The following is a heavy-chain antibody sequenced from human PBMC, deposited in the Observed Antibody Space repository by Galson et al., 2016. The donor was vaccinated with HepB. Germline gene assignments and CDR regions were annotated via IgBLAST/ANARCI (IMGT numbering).Heavy chain of an antibody. CDR3: ARQIVVVVAATRGVDWFDP. CDR2: IYYSGST. Sequence: ETLSLTCPVSGGSISSSNYYWGWIRQPPGQGLEWIGSIYYSGSTYYNPSLKSRVTMSVDTSKNQFSLKLNSVTAADTAVYYCARQIVVVVAATRGVDWFDPWGQGTLVTVSS. CDR1: GGSISSSNYY. J-gene: IGHJ5*02. D-gene: IGHD2-15*01. V-gene: IGHV4-39*01.